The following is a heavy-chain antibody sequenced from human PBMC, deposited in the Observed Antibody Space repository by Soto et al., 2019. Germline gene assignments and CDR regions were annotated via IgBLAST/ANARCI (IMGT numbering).Heavy chain of an antibody. CDR1: GGSISSGGYY. J-gene: IGHJ3*02. CDR2: IYYSGST. D-gene: IGHD2-15*01. V-gene: IGHV4-31*02. CDR3: ASVARMAAFDI. Sequence: SETLSLTCTVSGGSISSGGYYWSWIRQHPGKGLEWIGYIYYSGSTYYNPSLKSRVTISVDTSKNQFSLKLSSVTTADTAVYYCASVARMAAFDIWGQGTMVTVSS.